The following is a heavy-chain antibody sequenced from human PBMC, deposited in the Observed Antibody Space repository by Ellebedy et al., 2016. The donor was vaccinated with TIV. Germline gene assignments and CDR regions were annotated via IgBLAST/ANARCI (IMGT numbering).Heavy chain of an antibody. D-gene: IGHD3-22*01. J-gene: IGHJ4*02. Sequence: MPSETLSLTCTVSGGSISSSSYSWSWIRQPPGKGLEWIGYIYHSGSTYYNPSLKSRVTISVDRSKNQFSLKLSSVTAADTAVYYCARGDDYYDSSGYYYDYWGQGTLVTVSS. CDR1: GGSISSSSYS. V-gene: IGHV4-30-2*01. CDR3: ARGDDYYDSSGYYYDY. CDR2: IYHSGST.